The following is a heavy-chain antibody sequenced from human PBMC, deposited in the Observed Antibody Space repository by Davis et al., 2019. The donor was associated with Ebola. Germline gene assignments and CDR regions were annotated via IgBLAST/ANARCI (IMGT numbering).Heavy chain of an antibody. V-gene: IGHV3-74*01. J-gene: IGHJ4*02. D-gene: IGHD2-2*01. CDR2: INPDGSFT. CDR1: GFTFSSYW. Sequence: GESLKISCAASGFTFSSYWMHWVRQAPGKGLVWVSRINPDGSFTDYADSVKGRFSISRDSTSNTLYLQMNGLRVEDTAVYYCARSSYQPDYWGQGTLVTVSS. CDR3: ARSSYQPDY.